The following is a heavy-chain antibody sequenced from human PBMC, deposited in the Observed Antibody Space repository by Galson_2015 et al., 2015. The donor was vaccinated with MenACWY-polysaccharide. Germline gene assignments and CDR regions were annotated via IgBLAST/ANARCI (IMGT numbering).Heavy chain of an antibody. CDR3: ATYGPYYGMDV. CDR1: GGSFSGYY. J-gene: IGHJ6*02. CDR2: INHSGST. V-gene: IGHV4-34*01. D-gene: IGHD3-10*01. Sequence: SETLSLTCAVYGGSFSGYYWSWIRQPPGKGLEWIGEINHSGSTNYNPSLKSRVTISVDTSKSQFSLKLTSVTAADTAVYYCATYGPYYGMDVWGQGTTVTVSS.